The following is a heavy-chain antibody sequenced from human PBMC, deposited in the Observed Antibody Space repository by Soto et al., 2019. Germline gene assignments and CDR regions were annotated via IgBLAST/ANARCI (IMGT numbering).Heavy chain of an antibody. CDR1: GFTFSSYA. D-gene: IGHD6-6*01. CDR3: ARDGSSSSDFDY. J-gene: IGHJ4*02. CDR2: ISYDGSNK. Sequence: VQVVESGGGLVKPGGSLRLSCAASGFTFSSYAMHWVRQAPGKGLEWVAVISYDGSNKYYADSVKGRFTISRDNSKNTLYLQMNSLRAEDTAVYYCARDGSSSSDFDYWGQGTLVTVSS. V-gene: IGHV3-30-3*01.